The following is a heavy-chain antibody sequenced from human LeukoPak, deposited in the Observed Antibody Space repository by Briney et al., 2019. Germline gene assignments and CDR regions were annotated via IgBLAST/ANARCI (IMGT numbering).Heavy chain of an antibody. Sequence: GASVKVSCKASGYTFTSYDINWVRQATGPGLEWMGWMNPNSGNTGYAQKFQGRVTMTRTTSISTAYMELSSLRSEDTAVYYCARVALWFGELSPNYYYYYYMDVWGKGTTVTVSS. CDR3: ARVALWFGELSPNYYYYYYMDV. J-gene: IGHJ6*03. CDR2: MNPNSGNT. V-gene: IGHV1-8*01. CDR1: GYTFTSYD. D-gene: IGHD3-10*01.